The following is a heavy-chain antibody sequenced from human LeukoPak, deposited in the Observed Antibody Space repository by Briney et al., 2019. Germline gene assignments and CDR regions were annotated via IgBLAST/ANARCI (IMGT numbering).Heavy chain of an antibody. CDR2: INHSGST. D-gene: IGHD3-9*01. Sequence: PSETLSPTCAVYGGSFSGYYWSWIRQPPGKGLEWIGEINHSGSTNYSPSLKSRVTISVDPSKSQFPLKLSSVTAADTAVYYCARGAYYDILTGYSAAFDIWGQGTMVTVSS. CDR3: ARGAYYDILTGYSAAFDI. V-gene: IGHV4-34*01. J-gene: IGHJ3*02. CDR1: GGSFSGYY.